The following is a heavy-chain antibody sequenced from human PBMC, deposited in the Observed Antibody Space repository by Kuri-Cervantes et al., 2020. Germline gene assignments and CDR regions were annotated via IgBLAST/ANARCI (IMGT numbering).Heavy chain of an antibody. CDR2: INQDGSAK. CDR3: ASYAGFGESAYYYYYGMDV. CDR1: GFTFSNYW. V-gene: IGHV3-7*01. J-gene: IGHJ6*02. Sequence: GESLKISCRTSGFTFSNYWMTWVRQAPGKGLEWVANINQDGSAKNYVDSVRGRLTISRDNSKNTLYLQMNSLRAEDTAVYYCASYAGFGESAYYYYYGMDVWGQGTTVTVSS. D-gene: IGHD3-10*01.